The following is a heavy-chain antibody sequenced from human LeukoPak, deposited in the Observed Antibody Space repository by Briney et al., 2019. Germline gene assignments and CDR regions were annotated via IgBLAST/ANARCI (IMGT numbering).Heavy chain of an antibody. D-gene: IGHD6-19*01. Sequence: GGSLRLSCAASGFTFSDHHMDWVRQAPGKGLEWVGFIRSKVYGGTTEYAASVKGRFTISRDDSKSIAYLQMNSLEIEDTAVYYCTRTKYSSAWYLDYWGQGTLVTVSS. CDR3: TRTKYSSAWYLDY. CDR2: IRSKVYGGTT. V-gene: IGHV3-49*04. CDR1: GFTFSDHH. J-gene: IGHJ4*02.